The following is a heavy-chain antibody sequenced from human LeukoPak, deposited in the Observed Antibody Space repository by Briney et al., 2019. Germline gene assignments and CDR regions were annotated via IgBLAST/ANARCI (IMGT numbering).Heavy chain of an antibody. D-gene: IGHD3-3*01. CDR1: GGSISSSSYY. CDR3: ARHITMWGMPHRWYWFDP. Sequence: SETLSLTCTVSGGSISSSSYYWGWIRQPPGKGLEWIGSIYYSGSTYYNPSLKSRVTISVDTSKNQFSLKLSSVTAADTAVYYCARHITMWGMPHRWYWFDPWGQGTLVTVSS. V-gene: IGHV4-39*01. J-gene: IGHJ5*02. CDR2: IYYSGST.